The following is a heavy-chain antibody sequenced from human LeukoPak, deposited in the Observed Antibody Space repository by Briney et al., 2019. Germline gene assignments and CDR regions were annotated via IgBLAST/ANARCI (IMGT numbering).Heavy chain of an antibody. CDR2: ISSGSGYT. CDR1: GFTFSDYY. J-gene: IGHJ4*02. Sequence: GRSLRLSCAASGFTFSDYYMNWIRQAPGKGLEWVSYISSGSGYTHYADSVKGRFTISRDNAKNSLYLQMNSLRAEDTAVYYCARVVPGAMSADYWGQGTLVTVSS. CDR3: ARVVPGAMSADY. V-gene: IGHV3-11*05. D-gene: IGHD2-2*01.